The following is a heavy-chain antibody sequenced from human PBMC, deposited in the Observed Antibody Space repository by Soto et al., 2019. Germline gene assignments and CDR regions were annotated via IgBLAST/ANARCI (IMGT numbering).Heavy chain of an antibody. J-gene: IGHJ4*02. CDR2: ISYEGSEK. D-gene: IGHD6-13*01. CDR3: VKDKRAAAGFDY. Sequence: QVHLVESGGGVVQPGRSLRLSCAASGFTFSNNGMHWVRQAPGKGLEWMGVISYEGSEKYYAGSVNGRFTISRDNSKNTLYLQVDTLRAEDTTIYNCVKDKRAAAGFDYWGQAILVTVSS. V-gene: IGHV3-30*18. CDR1: GFTFSNNG.